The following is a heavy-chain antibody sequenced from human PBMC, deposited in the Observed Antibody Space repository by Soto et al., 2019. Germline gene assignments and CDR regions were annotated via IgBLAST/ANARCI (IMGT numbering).Heavy chain of an antibody. Sequence: QVQLVQSGAAVKKPGSSVKVSCKASGGTFSSYAISWVRQAPGQGLEWMGGSIPIFGTANYAQKFQGRVRIAADEQTSTAYMGMSSLRFEDAAVYYCSRGWYFRSTSCANWNWFDPWGQGTLVTV. J-gene: IGHJ5*02. CDR3: SRGWYFRSTSCANWNWFDP. CDR2: SIPIFGTA. V-gene: IGHV1-69*01. CDR1: GGTFSSYA. D-gene: IGHD2-2*01.